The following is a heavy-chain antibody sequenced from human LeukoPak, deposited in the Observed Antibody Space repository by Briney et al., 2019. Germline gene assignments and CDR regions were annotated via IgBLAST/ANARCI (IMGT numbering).Heavy chain of an antibody. J-gene: IGHJ6*02. V-gene: IGHV5-51*01. CDR3: ARHGSGSYCNPVLDV. CDR2: IYPGDSDT. D-gene: IGHD3-10*01. Sequence: LGESLKISCKGSGYKFTNYWIGWVRQMPGKGLEWMGIIYPGDSDTRYATSFQGQVTISADKSISTAYLQWSSLKASDTAMYYCARHGSGSYCNPVLDVWGQGTTVTVSS. CDR1: GYKFTNYW.